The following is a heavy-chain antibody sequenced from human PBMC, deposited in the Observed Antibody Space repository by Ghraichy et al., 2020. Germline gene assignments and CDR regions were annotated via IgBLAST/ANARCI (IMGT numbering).Heavy chain of an antibody. CDR3: ARGSGYSSGWPFDP. V-gene: IGHV3-33*01. CDR2: IWYDGSNK. Sequence: GESLNISCAASGFTFSTYGMHWVRQVPVKGLEWVAVIWYDGSNKYYADSVKGRFTISRDNSKNTLYLQMNSLRAEDTAVYYCARGSGYSSGWPFDPWGQGTLVTVSS. D-gene: IGHD6-19*01. CDR1: GFTFSTYG. J-gene: IGHJ5*02.